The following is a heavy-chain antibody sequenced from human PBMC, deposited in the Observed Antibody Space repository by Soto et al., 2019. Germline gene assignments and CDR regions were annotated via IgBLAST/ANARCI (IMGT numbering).Heavy chain of an antibody. CDR1: GYSISTGYY. V-gene: IGHV4-38-2*01. D-gene: IGHD2-21*02. Sequence: SETLSLTCAVSGYSISTGYYWGWIRQPPGKGLEWIGSMYHSGNTFYNPSLKSRVTISVDTSKNQFSLNLSSVTAADTAVYYCASGGTYCGGDCYSYDDAFDIWGQGTMVTVSS. CDR3: ASGGTYCGGDCYSYDDAFDI. CDR2: MYHSGNT. J-gene: IGHJ3*02.